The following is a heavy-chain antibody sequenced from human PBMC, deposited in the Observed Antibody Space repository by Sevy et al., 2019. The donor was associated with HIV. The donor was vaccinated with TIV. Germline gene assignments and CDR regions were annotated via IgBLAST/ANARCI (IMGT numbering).Heavy chain of an antibody. Sequence: SETLSLTCAVSGYSISSGYYWGWIRQPPGKGLEWIGSIYHSGSTYYNPSLKSRVTISVDTSKNQFSLKLSSVTAADTAVYYCARRGIEGNWFDPWGQGTLVTVSS. CDR3: ARRGIEGNWFDP. CDR1: GYSISSGYY. D-gene: IGHD3-16*01. CDR2: IYHSGST. J-gene: IGHJ5*02. V-gene: IGHV4-38-2*01.